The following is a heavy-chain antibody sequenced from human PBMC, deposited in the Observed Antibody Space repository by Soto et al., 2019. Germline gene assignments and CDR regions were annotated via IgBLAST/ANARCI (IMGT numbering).Heavy chain of an antibody. Sequence: SETLSLTCTVSGGSISSSSYYWGWIRQPPGKGLEWIGSIYYSGSTYYNPSLKSRVTISVDTSKNQFSLKLSSVTAADTAVYYCARGAPNSSSWYYTAQGYYYYYYMDVWGKGTTVTVSS. D-gene: IGHD6-13*01. J-gene: IGHJ6*03. CDR3: ARGAPNSSSWYYTAQGYYYYYYMDV. CDR2: IYYSGST. V-gene: IGHV4-39*01. CDR1: GGSISSSSYY.